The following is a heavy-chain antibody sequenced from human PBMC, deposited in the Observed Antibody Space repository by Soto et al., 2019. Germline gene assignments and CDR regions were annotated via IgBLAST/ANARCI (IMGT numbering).Heavy chain of an antibody. V-gene: IGHV4-31*03. Sequence: QVQLQESGPGLVKPSQTLSLTCTVSGGSVSSGVYYWSWIRQHPGKGLEWIGYIYYTGSAYYNPSLKSRVTISVDTSKNQFSLKLISVTAADTAVYYCARVPISTVTTGDNWGQGTLVTVSS. CDR3: ARVPISTVTTGDN. D-gene: IGHD4-17*01. CDR1: GGSVSSGVYY. J-gene: IGHJ4*02. CDR2: IYYTGSA.